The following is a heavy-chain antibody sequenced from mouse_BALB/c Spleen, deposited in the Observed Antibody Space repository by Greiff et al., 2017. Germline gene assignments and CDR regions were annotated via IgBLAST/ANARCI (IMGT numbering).Heavy chain of an antibody. D-gene: IGHD1-1*01. CDR3: ASFYYYGQGNFFDY. J-gene: IGHJ2*01. Sequence: VKLMESGPGLVQPSQSLSITCTVSGFSLTSYGVHWVRQSPGKGLEWLGVIWSGGSTDYNAAFISRLSISKDNSKSQVFFKMNSLQANDTAIYYCASFYYYGQGNFFDYWGQGTTVTVSS. CDR1: GFSLTSYG. V-gene: IGHV2-2*02. CDR2: IWSGGST.